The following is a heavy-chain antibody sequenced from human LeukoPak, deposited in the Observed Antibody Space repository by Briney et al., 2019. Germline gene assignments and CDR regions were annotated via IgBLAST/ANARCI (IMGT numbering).Heavy chain of an antibody. D-gene: IGHD4-17*01. Sequence: SETLSLTCAVYGGSFSGYYWTWIRQPPGKGREWIGEINHSGSTNYNPSLKSRVTISVDTSKNQFSLKLSSVTAADTAVYYCASTRYLYGKIDYWGQGTLVTVSS. CDR1: GGSFSGYY. CDR2: INHSGST. V-gene: IGHV4-34*01. J-gene: IGHJ4*02. CDR3: ASTRYLYGKIDY.